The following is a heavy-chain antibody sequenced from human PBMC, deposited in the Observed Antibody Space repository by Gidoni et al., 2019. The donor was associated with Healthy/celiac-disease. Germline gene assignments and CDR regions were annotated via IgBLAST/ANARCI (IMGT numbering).Heavy chain of an antibody. CDR1: GDTSTGYY. J-gene: IGHJ5*02. Sequence: QVQLVQSGAEVKKPGASVKVSCKASGDTSTGYYMHWVRQAPGQGLEWMGGINPDSGGTNYAQKVQGRVTMTRDTSISTAYMELSRLRSDDTAVYYCARGSFGVVPPSPWGQGTLVTVSS. D-gene: IGHD3-3*01. CDR3: ARGSFGVVPPSP. V-gene: IGHV1-2*02. CDR2: INPDSGGT.